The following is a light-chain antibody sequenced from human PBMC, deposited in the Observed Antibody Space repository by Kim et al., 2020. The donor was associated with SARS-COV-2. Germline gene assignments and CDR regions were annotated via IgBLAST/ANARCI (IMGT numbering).Light chain of an antibody. V-gene: IGKV3-11*01. J-gene: IGKJ1*01. CDR2: DAS. Sequence: LSQGERATLSCRTSRSISSYLAWYQQKPGQPPRLLIYDASDRATGIPVRFSGSGSGTDFTLTISSLEPEDFAVYYCQQRGNWPWTFGQGTKVDIK. CDR3: QQRGNWPWT. CDR1: RSISSY.